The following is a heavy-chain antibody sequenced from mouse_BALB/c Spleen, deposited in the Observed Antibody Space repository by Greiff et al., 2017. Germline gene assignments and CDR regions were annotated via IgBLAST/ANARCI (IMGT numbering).Heavy chain of an antibody. Sequence: EVKLMESGGGLVQPGGSRKLSCAASGFTFSSFGMHWVRQAPEKGLEWVAYISSGSSTIYYADTVKGRFTISRDNPKNTLFLQMTSLRSEDTAMYYCARSRTARAPYAMDYWGQGTSVTVSS. D-gene: IGHD3-2*01. V-gene: IGHV5-17*02. CDR1: GFTFSSFG. J-gene: IGHJ4*01. CDR2: ISSGSSTI. CDR3: ARSRTARAPYAMDY.